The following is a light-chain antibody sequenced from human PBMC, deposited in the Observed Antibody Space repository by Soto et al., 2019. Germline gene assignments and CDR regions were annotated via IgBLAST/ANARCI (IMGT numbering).Light chain of an antibody. V-gene: IGKV3-15*01. J-gene: IGKJ1*01. Sequence: EIVMTQSPATLSVSPGERVTLSCRASQSVSSNLALYQQKPGQAPRLLIYGGSTRATGIPARFSGSGSGTDFTLTINGLQSEDFAVYYCQQYNNWPPWTFGQGTKVEIK. CDR1: QSVSSN. CDR2: GGS. CDR3: QQYNNWPPWT.